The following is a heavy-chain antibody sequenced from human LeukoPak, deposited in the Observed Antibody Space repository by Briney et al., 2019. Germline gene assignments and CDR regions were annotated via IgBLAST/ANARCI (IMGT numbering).Heavy chain of an antibody. CDR2: INPSGGST. J-gene: IGHJ4*02. V-gene: IGHV1-46*01. D-gene: IGHD3-22*01. CDR3: ARGGSVIVVVIDFDY. Sequence: ASVKVSCKASGYTFTSYYMHWVRQAPGQGLEWMGIINPSGGSTSYAQKFQGRVTMTRDTSTSTVYMELSSLRSGDTAEYYCARGGSVIVVVIDFDYWGQGTLVTVSS. CDR1: GYTFTSYY.